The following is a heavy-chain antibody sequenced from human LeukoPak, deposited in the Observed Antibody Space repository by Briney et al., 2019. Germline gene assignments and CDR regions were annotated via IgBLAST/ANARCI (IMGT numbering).Heavy chain of an antibody. D-gene: IGHD6-19*01. CDR2: IAHDGSYK. Sequence: GGSLRLSCAASGFTFSSYVMHWVRQAPGKGLEWVAVIAHDGSYKYYAESVKGQFIISRDNSKNTLYLQINSLRAEDTAVYYCAKAHSSGWYYFDCWGQGTLVTVSS. J-gene: IGHJ4*02. CDR3: AKAHSSGWYYFDC. V-gene: IGHV3-30*18. CDR1: GFTFSSYV.